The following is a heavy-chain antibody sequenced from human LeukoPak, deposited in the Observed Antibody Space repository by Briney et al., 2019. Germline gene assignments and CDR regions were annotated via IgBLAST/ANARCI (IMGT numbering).Heavy chain of an antibody. Sequence: GGSLRLSCAASGFTFSSYWMHWVRQAPGKGLVWVSRIDSDGISTNYADSVKGRFTISRDNAKNTLYLQMNSLRADDTAVYYCTRATYYYDSRFDPWGQGTLVTVSS. CDR2: IDSDGIST. CDR1: GFTFSSYW. D-gene: IGHD3-22*01. J-gene: IGHJ5*02. CDR3: TRATYYYDSRFDP. V-gene: IGHV3-74*01.